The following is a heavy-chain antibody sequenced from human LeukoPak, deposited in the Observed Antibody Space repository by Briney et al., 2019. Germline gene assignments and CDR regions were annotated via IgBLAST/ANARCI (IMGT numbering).Heavy chain of an antibody. CDR2: IDIDGSTK. CDR1: GFTFSTYW. Sequence: GGSLRLSCAASGFTFSTYWMSWVRKAPGKGLEGVANIDIDGSTKNYVDSVKGRFTISRDNAKNSSLFLHMDSLRVEDTAVYYCAREGWELSPPTVEYYFDYWGQGTLVTVSS. D-gene: IGHD1-26*01. J-gene: IGHJ4*02. V-gene: IGHV3-7*01. CDR3: AREGWELSPPTVEYYFDY.